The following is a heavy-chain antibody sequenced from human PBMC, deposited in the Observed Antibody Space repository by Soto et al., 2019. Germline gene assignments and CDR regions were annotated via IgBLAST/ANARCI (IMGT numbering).Heavy chain of an antibody. CDR1: GGSISSGGYY. D-gene: IGHD6-6*01. J-gene: IGHJ5*02. CDR3: ARRPSIAAPGPWFDP. Sequence: TLSLTCTVSGGSISSGGYYWSWIRQHPRKGLEWIGYIYYSGSTYYNPPLKSRVTISVDTSKNQFSLKLSSLTAADTAVYYCARRPSIAAPGPWFDPWGQGTMVTVYS. V-gene: IGHV4-31*03. CDR2: IYYSGST.